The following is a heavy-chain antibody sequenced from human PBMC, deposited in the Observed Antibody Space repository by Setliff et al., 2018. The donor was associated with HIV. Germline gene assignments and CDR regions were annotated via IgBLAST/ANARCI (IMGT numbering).Heavy chain of an antibody. CDR1: GFSISSDGFY. CDR3: ATCRHRPSNWFDP. Sequence: SETLSLTCTLSGFSISSDGFYWNWIRQRPGTGLEWIGYIFGSGITYYNPSLKSRLGISIDTSANQFSVELSSVTAADTAVYYCATCRHRPSNWFDPWGQGTVVTVSS. CDR2: IFGSGIT. V-gene: IGHV4-31*03. J-gene: IGHJ5*02.